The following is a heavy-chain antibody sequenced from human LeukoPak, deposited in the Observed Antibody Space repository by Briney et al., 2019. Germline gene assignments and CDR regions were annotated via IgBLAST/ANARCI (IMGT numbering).Heavy chain of an antibody. CDR3: AKGIAVVPAVADY. J-gene: IGHJ4*02. V-gene: IGHV3-30*02. CDR1: GFTFSNYG. Sequence: GGSLRLSCAASGFTFSNYGMHWARQAPGKGLGWVAFIRFDGSNKYYAVSVKGRFTISRDNSKNTVYLQMNSLRPEDTAVYYCAKGIAVVPAVADYWGQGTLVTVSS. CDR2: IRFDGSNK. D-gene: IGHD2-2*01.